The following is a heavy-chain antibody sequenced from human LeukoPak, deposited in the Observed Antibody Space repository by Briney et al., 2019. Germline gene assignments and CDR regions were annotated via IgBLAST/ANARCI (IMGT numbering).Heavy chain of an antibody. D-gene: IGHD6-13*01. CDR1: GGSLNNSS. J-gene: IGHJ1*01. CDR2: IIDSANT. Sequence: SETLSLTCAVFGGSLNNSSLTWIRQFPGKGLEWIGGIIDSANTNNNPSLKNRVTISVDPSKYQFSLKVRSVTAADTAVYCCARGQPTHRSSWYEGAEYFQHWGQGTLVTVSS. V-gene: IGHV4-34*01. CDR3: ARGQPTHRSSWYEGAEYFQH.